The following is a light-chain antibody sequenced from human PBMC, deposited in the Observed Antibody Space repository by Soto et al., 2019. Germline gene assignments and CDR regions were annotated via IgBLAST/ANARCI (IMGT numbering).Light chain of an antibody. CDR3: QQYNTWPPRYT. J-gene: IGKJ2*01. CDR1: QSVNSY. CDR2: GAS. V-gene: IGKV3-15*01. Sequence: EIVMTQSPATLSVSPGGRATLSCRASQSVNSYLAWYQQRPGQPPRLLIYGASTRATGIPARFSGSGSGTELSLTISGLQFEDFAVNFCQQYNTWPPRYTFGQGTKLEI.